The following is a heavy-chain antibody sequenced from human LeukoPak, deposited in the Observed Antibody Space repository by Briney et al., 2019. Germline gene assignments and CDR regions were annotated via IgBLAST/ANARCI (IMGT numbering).Heavy chain of an antibody. Sequence: SQTLSLTCGISGDRVSSNSAAWNWIRQSPSRGLEWLGRTYYESKWYNEYAVSVEGRITIIPDTSKNQFSLQLDSLTPEDTAVYYCARGRYYYYGMDVWGQGTTVTVSS. V-gene: IGHV6-1*01. CDR2: TYYESKWYN. CDR1: GDRVSSNSAA. CDR3: ARGRYYYYGMDV. J-gene: IGHJ6*02.